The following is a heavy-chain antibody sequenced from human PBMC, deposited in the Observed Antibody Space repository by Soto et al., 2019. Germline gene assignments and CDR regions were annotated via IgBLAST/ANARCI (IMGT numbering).Heavy chain of an antibody. D-gene: IGHD3-3*01. V-gene: IGHV3-30-3*01. CDR2: ISNDGRNK. CDR1: QFTFSSFT. J-gene: IGHJ4*02. CDR3: ARGGYYTFWNGSIGTY. Sequence: EESGGGVVQPGKSLRVSCAASQFTFSSFTMHWVRQAPGKGLEWVAVISNDGRNKFYADSVKGRFTISRDNSKNTLFLQMNSLTAEDTAVYYCARGGYYTFWNGSIGTYWGQGTLVTVSS.